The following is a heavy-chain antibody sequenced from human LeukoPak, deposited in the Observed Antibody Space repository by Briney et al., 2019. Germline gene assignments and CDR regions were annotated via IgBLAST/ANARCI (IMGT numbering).Heavy chain of an antibody. J-gene: IGHJ4*02. CDR1: GYTFTSYG. D-gene: IGHD3-22*01. CDR2: FDPEDGET. Sequence: ASVKVSCTASGYTFTSYGISWVRQAPGKGLQWMGGFDPEDGETIYAQKFQGRVTMTEDTSTDTAYMELSSLRSEDTAVYYCATILNYYDSSGYFYWGQGTLVTVSS. V-gene: IGHV1-24*01. CDR3: ATILNYYDSSGYFY.